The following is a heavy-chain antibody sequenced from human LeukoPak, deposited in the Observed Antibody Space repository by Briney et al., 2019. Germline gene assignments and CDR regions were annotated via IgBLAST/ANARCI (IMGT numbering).Heavy chain of an antibody. D-gene: IGHD2-21*02. V-gene: IGHV3-30*18. CDR3: AKELLAYCGGDCQYYFDY. CDR2: ISYDGSNK. J-gene: IGHJ4*02. Sequence: GGSLRLSCAASGFTFSSYGMHWVRQAPGKGMEWVAVISYDGSNKYYADSVKGRFTISRDNSKNTLYLQMNSLRAEDTAVYYCAKELLAYCGGDCQYYFDYWGQGTLVTVSS. CDR1: GFTFSSYG.